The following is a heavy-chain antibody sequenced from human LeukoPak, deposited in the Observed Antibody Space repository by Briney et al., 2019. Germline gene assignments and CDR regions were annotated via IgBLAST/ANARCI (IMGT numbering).Heavy chain of an antibody. CDR3: ASAPTSSGWYSYYYYYYMDV. D-gene: IGHD6-19*01. CDR1: GYSISSGYY. J-gene: IGHJ6*03. CDR2: IYHSGST. Sequence: SETLSLTCTVSGYSISSGYYWGWIWQPPGKGLEWIGSIYHSGSTYYNPSLKSRVTISVDTSKNQFSLKLSSVTAADTAVYYCASAPTSSGWYSYYYYYYMDVWGKGTTVTVSS. V-gene: IGHV4-38-2*02.